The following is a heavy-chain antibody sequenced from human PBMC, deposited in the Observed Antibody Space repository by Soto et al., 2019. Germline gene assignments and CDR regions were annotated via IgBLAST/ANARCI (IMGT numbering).Heavy chain of an antibody. CDR2: IYYSGNT. Sequence: SETLSLTCTVSDASIDSGTYYWSWIRQLPGKGLEWIGYIYYSGNTYYNPSLKSRVTISVDTSKNQFSLKLSSVTAADTAVYYCARAVRGYYDSGGYVFDYWGQGTLVTVSS. D-gene: IGHD3-22*01. V-gene: IGHV4-31*03. J-gene: IGHJ4*02. CDR3: ARAVRGYYDSGGYVFDY. CDR1: DASIDSGTYY.